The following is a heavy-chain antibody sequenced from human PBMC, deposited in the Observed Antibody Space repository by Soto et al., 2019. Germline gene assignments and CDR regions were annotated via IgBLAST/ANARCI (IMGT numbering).Heavy chain of an antibody. CDR3: VRAHTTDSSGYSFLD. D-gene: IGHD3-22*01. CDR1: VFTFSSYS. V-gene: IGHV3-21*01. Sequence: VGSLRLSCKSSVFTFSSYSLYCVRHSPGKGLEWVASISSHSNYKYYADSVKGRFTISRDNAKNSLFLQMDGLRAEDTAVYYCVRAHTTDSSGYSFLDWGQGTLVTVSS. CDR2: ISSHSNYK. J-gene: IGHJ4*01.